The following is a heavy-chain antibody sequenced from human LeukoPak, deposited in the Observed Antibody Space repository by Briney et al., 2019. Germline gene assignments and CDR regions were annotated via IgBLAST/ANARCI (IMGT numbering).Heavy chain of an antibody. D-gene: IGHD3/OR15-3a*01. V-gene: IGHV5-51*01. CDR3: ARRTTSMIFFDY. CDR1: GYSFTTYW. CDR2: IYPGDSDT. Sequence: GESLKISCKGSGYSFTTYWIGWVRQMPGKGLEWMGIIYPGDSDTRYSPSFQGQVTISADMSINTAYLQWSSLKASDTAMYCCARRTTSMIFFDYWGQGTLVTVSS. J-gene: IGHJ4*02.